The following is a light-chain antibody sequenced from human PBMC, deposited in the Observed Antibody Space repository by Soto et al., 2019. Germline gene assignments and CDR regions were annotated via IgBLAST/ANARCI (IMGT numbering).Light chain of an antibody. Sequence: DIQMTQSPSTLSASVGDRVTITCRASQSVSSWLAWYQQRPGNAPNLMIYKASSLESGVPSRFSGSGSGTEFTLTVSSLQPDDFATYYCQQYYSSPLTFGGGTKGEIK. CDR3: QQYYSSPLT. CDR1: QSVSSW. V-gene: IGKV1-5*03. CDR2: KAS. J-gene: IGKJ4*01.